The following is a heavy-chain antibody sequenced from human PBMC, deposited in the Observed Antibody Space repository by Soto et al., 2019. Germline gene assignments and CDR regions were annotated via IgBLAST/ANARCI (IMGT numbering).Heavy chain of an antibody. CDR2: IFPGDSET. CDR3: ARQGPGGY. Sequence: ELQLVQSGAEVKKPGESLKISCKGSGYSFSTYWIAWVRQMPGKGREWMGIIFPGDSETRYSPSFQGQVTISADKSISTAYLQWTSLKSSDSAIYYCARQGPGGYWGQGTLVTVSS. V-gene: IGHV5-51*01. CDR1: GYSFSTYW. J-gene: IGHJ4*02.